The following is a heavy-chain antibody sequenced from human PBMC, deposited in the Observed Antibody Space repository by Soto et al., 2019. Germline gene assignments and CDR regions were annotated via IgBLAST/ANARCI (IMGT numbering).Heavy chain of an antibody. CDR1: GGSISSGGYY. J-gene: IGHJ4*02. D-gene: IGHD3-16*02. Sequence: SETLSLTCTVSGGSISSGGYYWSWIRQHPGKGLEWIGYIYYSGSTYYNPSLKSRVTISVDTSKNQFSLKLSSVTAADTAVYYCARVYYDYVWGSYRGYFDYWGQGTLVTVSS. V-gene: IGHV4-31*03. CDR3: ARVYYDYVWGSYRGYFDY. CDR2: IYYSGST.